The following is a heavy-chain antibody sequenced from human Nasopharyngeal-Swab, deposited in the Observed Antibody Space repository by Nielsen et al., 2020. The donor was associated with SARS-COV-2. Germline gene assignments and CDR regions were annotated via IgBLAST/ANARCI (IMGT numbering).Heavy chain of an antibody. CDR3: AAARGVWYGDYVLDY. V-gene: IGHV1-58*01. J-gene: IGHJ4*02. CDR2: IVVGSGNT. D-gene: IGHD4-17*01. Sequence: SVKVSCKASGFTFTRSAVQWVRQARGQRLEWIGWIVVGSGNTNYAQKFQERVTITRDMSTSTAYMELSSLRSEDTAVYYCAAARGVWYGDYVLDYWGQGTLVTVSS. CDR1: GFTFTRSA.